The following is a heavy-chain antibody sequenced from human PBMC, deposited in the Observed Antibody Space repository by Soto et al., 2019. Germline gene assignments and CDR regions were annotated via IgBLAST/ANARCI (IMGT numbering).Heavy chain of an antibody. D-gene: IGHD2-8*01. Sequence: PSETLSLTYTVSGGSIRRGESFGCWIRQPPGKGLEWIGYIYYSGSTYYNPSLKSRVTISVDTSKNQFSLKLSSVTAADTAVYYCAINVGCTNGVCLRGYFDYWGQGTLVT. CDR3: AINVGCTNGVCLRGYFDY. CDR1: GGSIRRGESF. J-gene: IGHJ4*02. V-gene: IGHV4-30-4*08. CDR2: IYYSGST.